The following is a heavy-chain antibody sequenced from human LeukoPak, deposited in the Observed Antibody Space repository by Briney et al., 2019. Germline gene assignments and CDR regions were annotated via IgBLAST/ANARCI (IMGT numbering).Heavy chain of an antibody. CDR1: GFTFSSYG. J-gene: IGHJ6*02. V-gene: IGHV3-30*18. D-gene: IGHD4-17*01. CDR3: ANLHLPNWSFTSITVTWYEKYYYYGMDV. CDR2: ISYDGSNK. Sequence: PGGSLRLSCAASGFTFSSYGMHWVRQAPGKGLEWVAVISYDGSNKYYADSVKGRFTISRDNSKNTPYLQMNSLRAEDTAVYYCANLHLPNWSFTSITVTWYEKYYYYGMDVWGQGTTVTVSS.